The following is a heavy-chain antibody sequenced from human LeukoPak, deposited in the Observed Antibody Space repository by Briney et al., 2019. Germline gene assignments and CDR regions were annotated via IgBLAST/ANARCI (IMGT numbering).Heavy chain of an antibody. CDR1: GFTFSSYG. V-gene: IGHV3-33*01. CDR2: IWYDGSNK. J-gene: IGHJ4*02. Sequence: SGGSLRLSCAASGFTFSSYGMHWVRQAPGKGLEWVAVIWYDGSNKYYADSVKGRFTISRDNARNSLYLQMNSLRAEDTAVFYCVRDWDYWGQGILVTVSP. CDR3: VRDWDY.